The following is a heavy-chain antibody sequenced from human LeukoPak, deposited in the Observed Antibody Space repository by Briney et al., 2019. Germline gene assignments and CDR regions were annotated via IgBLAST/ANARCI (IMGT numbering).Heavy chain of an antibody. V-gene: IGHV3-21*01. CDR2: ISSSSSYI. D-gene: IGHD3-16*01. CDR1: GFTFSSYS. CDR3: ARDFHDYFP. J-gene: IGHJ5*02. Sequence: PGGSLRLSCAASGFTFSSYSMKWVRPGPGKGLEWVSSISSSSSYIYYADSVKGRFTISRDNAKNSLYLQMNSLRAEDTAVYYCARDFHDYFPWGQGTLVTVSS.